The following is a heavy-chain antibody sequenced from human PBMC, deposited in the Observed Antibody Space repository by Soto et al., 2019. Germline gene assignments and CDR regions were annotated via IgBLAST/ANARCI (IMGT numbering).Heavy chain of an antibody. CDR1: GGSFSGYY. V-gene: IGHV4-34*01. Sequence: PSETLSLTCAVYGGSFSGYYWSWIRQPPGKGLEWIGEINHSGSTNYNPSLKSRVTISVDTSKNQFSLKLSSVTAADTAVYYCARGSSLLWFGVDYYYYYMDVWGKGTTVTVSS. J-gene: IGHJ6*03. D-gene: IGHD3-10*01. CDR2: INHSGST. CDR3: ARGSSLLWFGVDYYYYYMDV.